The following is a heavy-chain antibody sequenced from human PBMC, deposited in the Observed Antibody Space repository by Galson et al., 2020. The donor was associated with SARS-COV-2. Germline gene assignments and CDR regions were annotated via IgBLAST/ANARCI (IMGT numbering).Heavy chain of an antibody. CDR1: GFTFSRHV. V-gene: IGHV3-33*01. CDR3: ARAALDY. J-gene: IGHJ4*02. Sequence: GESLKISCAASGFTFSRHVMHWVRQAPGTGLESVAVIWPDGNQKYYSDSVKGRFTISRDNSKNTLFLQMNSLRAEDTAVYYCARAALDYWGQGTLVTVSS. CDR2: IWPDGNQK.